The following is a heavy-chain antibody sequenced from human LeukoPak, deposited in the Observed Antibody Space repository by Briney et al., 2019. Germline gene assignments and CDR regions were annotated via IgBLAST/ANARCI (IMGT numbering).Heavy chain of an antibody. CDR2: ISAYNGNT. Sequence: EASVKVSCKASGYTFTSYGISWVRQAPGQGLEWMGWISAYNGNTNYAQKLQGRVTMTTDTSTSTAYMELRSLRSDDTAVYYCARYLRYYDILTGYIKPSGSDYWAQGTLVTVSS. D-gene: IGHD3-9*01. J-gene: IGHJ4*02. CDR1: GYTFTSYG. V-gene: IGHV1-18*01. CDR3: ARYLRYYDILTGYIKPSGSDY.